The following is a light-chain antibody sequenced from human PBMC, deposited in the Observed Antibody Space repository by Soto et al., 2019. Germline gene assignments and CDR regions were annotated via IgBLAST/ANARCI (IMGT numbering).Light chain of an antibody. Sequence: QSVLTQPPSVSAAPGQKVTISCSGSSSNIGNNFVSWYQQIPGAAPKLLIYDNNRRPSGIPDRFSASKSGTSDTLGITGLQAGDEADYYCGTWDSSLSAGLFGGGTKLTVL. J-gene: IGLJ2*01. CDR3: GTWDSSLSAGL. V-gene: IGLV1-51*01. CDR2: DNN. CDR1: SSNIGNNF.